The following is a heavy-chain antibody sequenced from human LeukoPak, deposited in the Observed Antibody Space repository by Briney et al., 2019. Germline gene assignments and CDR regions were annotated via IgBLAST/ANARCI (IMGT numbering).Heavy chain of an antibody. D-gene: IGHD6-19*01. CDR3: VRHHLSYSSGWYG. Sequence: PSETLSLTCSVSGGSISSSDFYWGWIRRPPGKGLEWIGSTFYSGSTNYNPSLKSRVTISVDTSKNQFSLKVTSVTAADTAVYYCVRHHLSYSSGWYGWGQGTLVTVSS. CDR1: GGSISSSDFY. CDR2: TFYSGST. J-gene: IGHJ4*02. V-gene: IGHV4-39*01.